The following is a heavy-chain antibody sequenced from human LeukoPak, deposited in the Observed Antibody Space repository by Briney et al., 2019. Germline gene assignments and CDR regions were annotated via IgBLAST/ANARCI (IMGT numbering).Heavy chain of an antibody. Sequence: GGSLRHSRALSRFPFKDFYMSCVRPAPGRRLEWGSYINHLGSQTDYAVSVKGRLTISRDNAKNSLSLETNNLSCDDTGVYYCVRSRFTTFVYYWGQGTLVTVSS. CDR3: VRSRFTTFVYY. D-gene: IGHD1-14*01. V-gene: IGHV3-11*03. CDR2: INHLGSQT. J-gene: IGHJ4*02. CDR1: RFPFKDFY.